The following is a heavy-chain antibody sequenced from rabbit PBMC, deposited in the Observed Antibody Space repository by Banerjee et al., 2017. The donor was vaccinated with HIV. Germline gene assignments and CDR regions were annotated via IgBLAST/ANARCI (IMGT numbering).Heavy chain of an antibody. Sequence: QEQLEESGGDLVKPEGSLTLTCTASGFSFSNKYVMCWVRQAPGKGLEWIACIYAGSSGSTYYASWAKGRFTISKTSSTTVTLQMTSLTAADTATYFCARANTAYSSASRDQIPYYFNLWGPGTLVTV. CDR2: IYAGSSGST. V-gene: IGHV1S45*01. J-gene: IGHJ4*01. D-gene: IGHD1-1*01. CDR3: ARANTAYSSASRDQIPYYFNL. CDR1: GFSFSNKYV.